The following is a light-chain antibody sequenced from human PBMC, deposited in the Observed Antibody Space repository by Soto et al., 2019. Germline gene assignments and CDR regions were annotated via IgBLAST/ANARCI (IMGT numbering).Light chain of an antibody. CDR3: SSYTNITTLII. J-gene: IGLJ2*01. Sequence: QSVLTQAASVSGSPGQSISISCTGGSGDNGPYDYVTWYQQHPGKAPKLIIYDVSNRPSGVSNRFSGSKSGNTASLTISGLQAEDEAEYYCSSYTNITTLIIFGGGTKLTVL. CDR2: DVS. CDR1: SGDNGPYDY. V-gene: IGLV2-14*01.